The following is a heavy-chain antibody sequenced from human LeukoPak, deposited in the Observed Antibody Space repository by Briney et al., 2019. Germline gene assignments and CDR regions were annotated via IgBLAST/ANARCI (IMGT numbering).Heavy chain of an antibody. J-gene: IGHJ3*02. D-gene: IGHD4-17*01. CDR2: IWYDGSKS. Sequence: PWRSLTLSCAASGFIFSSYGKHWVRQAPGKGLEWVALIWYDGSKSYHADSVKGRFTISRDNSKNTLYLQMNSLRAEDTAVYYCASMTTVTLDDAFDIWGQGTMVTVSS. CDR3: ASMTTVTLDDAFDI. CDR1: GFIFSSYG. V-gene: IGHV3-33*01.